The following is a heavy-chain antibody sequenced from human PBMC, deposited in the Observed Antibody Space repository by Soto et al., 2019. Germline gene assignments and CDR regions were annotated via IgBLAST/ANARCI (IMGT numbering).Heavy chain of an antibody. CDR3: ARARRDGYNGDDFDY. J-gene: IGHJ4*02. CDR1: GGSISSYY. D-gene: IGHD2-21*01. Sequence: SETLSLTCTVSGGSISSYYGSWIRQPPGKGLEWIGYIYYSGSTNYNPSLKSRVTISVDTSKNQFSLKLSSVTAADTAVYYCARARRDGYNGDDFDYWGQGTLVTVSS. CDR2: IYYSGST. V-gene: IGHV4-59*01.